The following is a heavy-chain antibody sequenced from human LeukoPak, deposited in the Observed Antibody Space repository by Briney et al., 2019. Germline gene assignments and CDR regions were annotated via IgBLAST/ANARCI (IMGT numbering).Heavy chain of an antibody. Sequence: GGSLRLSCAASGFTFSSYAMHWVRQAPGKGLEWVAVISYDGSNKYYADSVKGRFTISRDNSKNTLYLQMNSLRAEDTAVYYCARGPGVAGTSWYWGQGTPVTVSS. J-gene: IGHJ4*02. V-gene: IGHV3-30-3*01. CDR2: ISYDGSNK. CDR3: ARGPGVAGTSWY. D-gene: IGHD6-19*01. CDR1: GFTFSSYA.